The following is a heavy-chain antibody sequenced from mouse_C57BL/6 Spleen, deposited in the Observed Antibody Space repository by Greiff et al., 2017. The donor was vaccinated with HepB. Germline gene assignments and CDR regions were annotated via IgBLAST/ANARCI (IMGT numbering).Heavy chain of an antibody. V-gene: IGHV5-9-1*02. CDR3: TRVGGSELYYFDY. Sequence: EVQLVESGEGLVKPGGSLKLSCAASGFTFSSYAMSWVRQTPGKRLEWVANISSCGDYIYYADTVKGRFTISRDNARNTLYLQLSSLKSEDTAMYYCTRVGGSELYYFDYWGQGTTLTVSS. J-gene: IGHJ2*01. CDR1: GFTFSSYA. CDR2: ISSCGDYI. D-gene: IGHD1-1*01.